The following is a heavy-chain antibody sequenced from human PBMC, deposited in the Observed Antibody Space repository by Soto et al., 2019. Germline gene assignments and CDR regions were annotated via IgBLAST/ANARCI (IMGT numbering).Heavy chain of an antibody. CDR1: GGSVSSSSYY. CDR2: VYYSGST. CDR3: ATILYSSSSAEYFQH. D-gene: IGHD6-6*01. J-gene: IGHJ1*01. Sequence: PSETLSLTCTVSGGSVSSSSYYWGWVRQPPGKGLEWIGSVYYSGSTYYNPSLKSRVTISVDKSKNQFSLKLISVTAADTAVYYCATILYSSSSAEYFQHWGQGTLVTVSS. V-gene: IGHV4-39*07.